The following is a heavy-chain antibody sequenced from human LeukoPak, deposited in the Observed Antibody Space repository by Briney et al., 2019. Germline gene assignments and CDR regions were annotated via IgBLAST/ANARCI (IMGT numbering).Heavy chain of an antibody. CDR2: INPSGGST. Sequence: GASVKVSCEASGYTFTSYYMHWVRQAPGQGLEWMGIINPSGGSTSYAQKFQGRVTMTRDTSTSTVYMELSSLRSEDTAVYYCASRGVVTADGYKSPLLDYWGQGTLVTVSS. J-gene: IGHJ4*02. D-gene: IGHD2-21*02. CDR3: ASRGVVTADGYKSPLLDY. V-gene: IGHV1-46*01. CDR1: GYTFTSYY.